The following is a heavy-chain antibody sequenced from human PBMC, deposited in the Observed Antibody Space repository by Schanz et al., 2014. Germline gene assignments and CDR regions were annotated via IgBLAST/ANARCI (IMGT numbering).Heavy chain of an antibody. CDR2: IYHSGST. V-gene: IGHV4-4*02. D-gene: IGHD5-18*01. CDR3: ARRSVSPSGNSYGYVVAWFDP. CDR1: GGSISSSNW. J-gene: IGHJ5*02. Sequence: QVQLQESGPGLVKPSGTLSLTCAVSGGSISSSNWWSWVRQPPGKGLEGIGEIYHSGSTNYKPSLKRRVPISAEKAKNQFSLKRRSGTAADTAVYYCARRSVSPSGNSYGYVVAWFDPWGQGTLVTVSS.